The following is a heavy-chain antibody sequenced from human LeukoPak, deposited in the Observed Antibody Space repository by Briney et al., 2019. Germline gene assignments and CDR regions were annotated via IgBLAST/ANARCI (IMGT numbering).Heavy chain of an antibody. CDR2: INAGNGNT. Sequence: ASVKVSCKASGYTFTSYAMHWVRQAPGQRLEWMGWINAGNGNTKYSQEFQGRVTITRDTSASTADMELSSLRSDDTAVYYCARDTLTYYYDSSGYHFDYWGQGTLVTVSS. J-gene: IGHJ4*02. D-gene: IGHD3-22*01. CDR3: ARDTLTYYYDSSGYHFDY. CDR1: GYTFTSYA. V-gene: IGHV1-3*01.